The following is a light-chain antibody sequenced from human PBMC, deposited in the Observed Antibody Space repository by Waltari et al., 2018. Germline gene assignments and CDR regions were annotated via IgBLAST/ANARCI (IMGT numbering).Light chain of an antibody. Sequence: EIVLTQSPGSLSLSPGERATLSCRASQSISSSFLAWYIQKPGQPPRLLMYAASNRATAIPDRFSGSGSGTDFTLTINRLEPEDSAVYYCQQYASSPWTFGQGTRVEMK. J-gene: IGKJ1*01. CDR1: QSISSSF. CDR2: AAS. CDR3: QQYASSPWT. V-gene: IGKV3-20*01.